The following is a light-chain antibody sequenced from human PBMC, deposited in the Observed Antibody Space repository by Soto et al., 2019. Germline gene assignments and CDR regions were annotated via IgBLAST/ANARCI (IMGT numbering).Light chain of an antibody. J-gene: IGKJ2*01. V-gene: IGKV3-15*01. CDR1: HIVGST. CDR2: DTS. Sequence: ETVMTQSPATLSVSPGERSTLSCMASHIVGSTLAWYQQKPGQAPRLLMFDTSNRATGIPARFSGSGSGTDFTLTISSLQSEDFAVYYCQHSNNWPPDTVGPGTQVEIK. CDR3: QHSNNWPPDT.